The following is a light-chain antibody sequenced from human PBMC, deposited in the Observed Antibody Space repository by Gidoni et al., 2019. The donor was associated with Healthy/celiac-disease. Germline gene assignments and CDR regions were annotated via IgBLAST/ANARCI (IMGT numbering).Light chain of an antibody. CDR1: QSSSSY. CDR2: AAS. Sequence: DIQITQSPSSLSASVGDRVTITCRASQSSSSYLNWYQQKPGKAPKLLIYAASSLQSWVPSRFSGSGSGTDFILTISSMQPEDFATYYCQQRYSTRFTFXHXTKVEIK. CDR3: QQRYSTRFT. V-gene: IGKV1-39*01. J-gene: IGKJ3*01.